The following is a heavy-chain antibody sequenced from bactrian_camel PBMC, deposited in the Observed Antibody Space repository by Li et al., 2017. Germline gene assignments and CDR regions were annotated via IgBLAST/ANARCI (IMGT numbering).Heavy chain of an antibody. CDR3: ATATGSY. CDR1: GFSFSDNW. V-gene: IGHV3S6*01. CDR2: INSDGSET. Sequence: HVQLVESGGDLAQPGGSLRISCAASGFSFSDNWMHWVRQAPGKGLEWVSGINSDGSETYYADSVKGRFTISRDNAKNTVHLQMNSLKAEDTALYYCATATGSYWGQGTQVTVS. D-gene: IGHD5*01. J-gene: IGHJ4*01.